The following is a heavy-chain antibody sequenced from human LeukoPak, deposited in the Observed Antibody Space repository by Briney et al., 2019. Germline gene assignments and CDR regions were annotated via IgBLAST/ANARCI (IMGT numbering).Heavy chain of an antibody. D-gene: IGHD3-3*01. Sequence: SETLSLTCAVYGGSFSGYYWSWIRQPPGKELEWIGEIDHSGSTNYNPSLKSRVTISVDTSKNQFSLKLSSVTAADTAVYYCARGPKTYYDFWSGYYGGCFDYWGQGTLVTVSS. CDR3: ARGPKTYYDFWSGYYGGCFDY. CDR1: GGSFSGYY. V-gene: IGHV4-34*01. CDR2: IDHSGST. J-gene: IGHJ4*02.